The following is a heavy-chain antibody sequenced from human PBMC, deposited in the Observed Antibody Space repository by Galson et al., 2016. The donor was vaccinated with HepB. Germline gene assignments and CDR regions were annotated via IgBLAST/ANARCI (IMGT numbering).Heavy chain of an antibody. D-gene: IGHD3-10*01. J-gene: IGHJ4*02. CDR1: GFTFKEYW. CDR2: INEDGSVK. Sequence: SLRLSCAASGFTFKEYWMSWVRQSPGKGLQWVANINEDGSVKYYVDSVRGRFTISRDSAETSVFLQLDGLTSDDTALYFCVRSFGRGAFDYWGQGTLLTVSS. CDR3: VRSFGRGAFDY. V-gene: IGHV3-7*01.